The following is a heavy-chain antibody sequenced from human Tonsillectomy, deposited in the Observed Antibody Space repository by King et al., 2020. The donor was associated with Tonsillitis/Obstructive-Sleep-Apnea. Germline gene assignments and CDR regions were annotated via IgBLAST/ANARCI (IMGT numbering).Heavy chain of an antibody. Sequence: VQLQQWGAGLLKPSETLSLTCAVYGGSFSGYYWSWIRQPPGRGLEWMGEINHSGSTNYNPSLKSRVTISVDTSKNQFSLKLSSVTAADTAVYYFARGPPFDFWSGFGYYMDVWGKGTTVTVSS. CDR1: GGSFSGYY. V-gene: IGHV4-34*01. CDR2: INHSGST. J-gene: IGHJ6*03. D-gene: IGHD3-3*01. CDR3: ARGPPFDFWSGFGYYMDV.